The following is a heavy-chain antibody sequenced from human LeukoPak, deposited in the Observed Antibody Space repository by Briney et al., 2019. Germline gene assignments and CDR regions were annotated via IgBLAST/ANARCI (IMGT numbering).Heavy chain of an antibody. V-gene: IGHV3-74*01. Sequence: GGSLRLSCAASGFTFSSYWMNWVRQAPGKGLVWVSRINSDGSSTSYADSVKGRFTISRDNAKNALYLQMNSLRAEYTAVYYCARDGPSIAAAARHDYWGQGTLVTVSS. CDR3: ARDGPSIAAAARHDY. D-gene: IGHD6-13*01. CDR2: INSDGSST. CDR1: GFTFSSYW. J-gene: IGHJ4*02.